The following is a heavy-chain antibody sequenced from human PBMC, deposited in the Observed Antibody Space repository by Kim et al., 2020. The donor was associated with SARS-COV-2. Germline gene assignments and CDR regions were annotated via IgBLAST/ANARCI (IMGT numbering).Heavy chain of an antibody. V-gene: IGHV1-46*01. D-gene: IGHD5-18*01. J-gene: IGHJ4*02. Sequence: TSYAQKCQGRVTMTRDTSTSTVYMELSSLGSEDTAVYYCARDSGDTAMGYWGQGTLVTVSS. CDR2: T. CDR3: ARDSGDTAMGY.